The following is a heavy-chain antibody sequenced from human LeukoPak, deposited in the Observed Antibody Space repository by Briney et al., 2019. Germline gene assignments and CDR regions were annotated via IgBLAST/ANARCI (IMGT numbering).Heavy chain of an antibody. D-gene: IGHD2-2*01. V-gene: IGHV4-30-2*01. CDR2: IYHSGST. CDR3: ARGYCSSTSCFNWFDP. CDR1: GGSISSGGYS. J-gene: IGHJ5*02. Sequence: SQILSLTCAVSGGSISSGGYSWSWIRQPPGKGLEWIGYIYHSGSTYYNPSLKSRVTISVDRSKNQFSLKLSSVTAADTAVYYCARGYCSSTSCFNWFDPWGQGTLVTVSS.